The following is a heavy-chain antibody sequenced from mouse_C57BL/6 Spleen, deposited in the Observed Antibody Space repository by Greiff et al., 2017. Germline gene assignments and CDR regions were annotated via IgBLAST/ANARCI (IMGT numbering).Heavy chain of an antibody. V-gene: IGHV1-26*01. Sequence: EVQLQQSGPELVKPGASVKISCKASGYTFTDYYMNWVKQSHGKSLEWIGDINPNNGGTSYNQKFKGKATLTVDKSSSTAYMELRSLTSEDSAVYYCAREYYDYGGYFDYWGQGTTLTVSS. CDR3: AREYYDYGGYFDY. J-gene: IGHJ2*01. CDR2: INPNNGGT. CDR1: GYTFTDYY. D-gene: IGHD2-4*01.